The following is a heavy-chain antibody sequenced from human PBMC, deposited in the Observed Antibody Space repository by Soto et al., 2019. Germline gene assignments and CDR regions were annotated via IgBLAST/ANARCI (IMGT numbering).Heavy chain of an antibody. CDR1: GFTFSSYA. J-gene: IGHJ4*02. D-gene: IGHD6-13*01. CDR2: ISGSGGST. CDR3: AKETSKYSSSWRYFDY. Sequence: EVQLLESGGGLVQPGGSLRLSCAASGFTFSSYAMSWVRQAPGKGLEWVSAISGSGGSTYYADSVKGRFTISRDNSKNTLYLQMNSLRAEDTAVYYCAKETSKYSSSWRYFDYWGQGTLVTVSS. V-gene: IGHV3-23*01.